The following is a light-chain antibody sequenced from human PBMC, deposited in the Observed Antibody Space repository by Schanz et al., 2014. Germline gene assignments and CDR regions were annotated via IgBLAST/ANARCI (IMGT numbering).Light chain of an antibody. CDR1: QSVSNNY. CDR2: GAS. CDR3: QQYGTSPFT. Sequence: EIVLTQSPGTLSLSPGERATLSCRASQSVSNNYLAWYQQKPGQAPRLLIFGASSRATGIPDRFSASGSGTDFTLTITRLEPEDFAVYYCQQYGTSPFTFGPGTKVDIK. V-gene: IGKV3-20*01. J-gene: IGKJ3*01.